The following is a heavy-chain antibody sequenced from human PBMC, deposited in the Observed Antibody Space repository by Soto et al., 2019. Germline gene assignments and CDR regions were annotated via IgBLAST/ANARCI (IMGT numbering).Heavy chain of an antibody. CDR2: IDWDDDK. CDR3: ARIGYNSGYYYFDN. D-gene: IGHD6-19*01. Sequence: SGPTLVNPTRTLTLTCTFSGFSLSTSGMRVSWIRQPPGKALEWLARIDWDDDKFYRTSLKTRLTISKDTSKNQVVLTMTNMDPVDTATYYCARIGYNSGYYYFDNWGQGTLVTVSS. J-gene: IGHJ4*02. CDR1: GFSLSTSGMR. V-gene: IGHV2-70*04.